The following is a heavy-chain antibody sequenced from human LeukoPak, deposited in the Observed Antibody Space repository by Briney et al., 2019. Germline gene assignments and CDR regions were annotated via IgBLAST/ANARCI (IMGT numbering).Heavy chain of an antibody. Sequence: KPSETLSLTCAVSGGTITGYHWSWIRQPPGKGLDWIGYADSRGSTLYNPSLKSRVTISVDTSQRQLSLRLTSVTAADTAVYYCARVGSGSHFDYWGQGTLVAVSS. J-gene: IGHJ4*02. CDR2: ADSRGST. V-gene: IGHV4-59*01. CDR3: ARVGSGSHFDY. CDR1: GGTITGYH. D-gene: IGHD5-12*01.